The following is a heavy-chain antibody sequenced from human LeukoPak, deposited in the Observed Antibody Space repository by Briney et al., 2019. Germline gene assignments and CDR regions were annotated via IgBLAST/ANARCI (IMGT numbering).Heavy chain of an antibody. CDR1: GDSVSSNSAA. V-gene: IGHV6-1*01. J-gene: IGHJ5*02. CDR3: ARVGIMGIAAAGTDWFDP. Sequence: SQTLSLTCAISGDSVSSNSAAWNWIRQSPSRGLEWLGRTYYRSKWYNDYAVSVKSRITINPDTSKNQFSLQLNSVTPEDTAVYYCARVGIMGIAAAGTDWFDPWGQGTLVTVSS. CDR2: TYYRSKWYN. D-gene: IGHD6-13*01.